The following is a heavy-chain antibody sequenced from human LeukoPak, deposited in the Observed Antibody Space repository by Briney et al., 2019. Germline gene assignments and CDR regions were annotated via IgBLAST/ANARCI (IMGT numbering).Heavy chain of an antibody. CDR3: ARERDDYDDPGPLDY. J-gene: IGHJ4*02. Sequence: GGSLRLSCAASGFTFSSYGMHWVRQAPGKGLEWVAVISYDGSNKYYADSVKGRFTISRDNSKNTLYLQMNSLRAEDTAVYYCARERDDYDDPGPLDYWGQGTLVTVSS. V-gene: IGHV3-30*03. CDR2: ISYDGSNK. D-gene: IGHD4-17*01. CDR1: GFTFSSYG.